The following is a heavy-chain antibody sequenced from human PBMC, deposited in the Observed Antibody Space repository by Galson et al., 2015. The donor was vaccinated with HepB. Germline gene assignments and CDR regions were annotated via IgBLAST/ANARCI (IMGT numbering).Heavy chain of an antibody. D-gene: IGHD6-13*01. CDR1: GFTFSSYS. V-gene: IGHV3-21*01. Sequence: SLRLSCAASGFTFSSYSMNWVRQAPGKGLEWVSSISSSSSYIDYADSVKGRFTISRDNAKNSLYLQMNSLRAEDTAVYYCARDGSSWLWGNSRWHHWFDPWGQGTLVTVSS. CDR3: ARDGSSWLWGNSRWHHWFDP. CDR2: ISSSSSYI. J-gene: IGHJ5*02.